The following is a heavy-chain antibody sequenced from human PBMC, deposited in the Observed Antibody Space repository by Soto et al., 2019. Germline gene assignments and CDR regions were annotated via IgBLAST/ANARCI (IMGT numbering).Heavy chain of an antibody. CDR2: ISAGNGNT. Sequence: QVQLVQSGAEVKKPGASVKVSCKASGYTFASYTLHWVRQAPGQRFEWLGWISAGNGNTKSSQKFQDRVTFDRNTSASTVSMELNSLRSEDTAIYYCARVSMAPHTAIFYYDCWGQGSLVTVSS. CDR3: ARVSMAPHTAIFYYDC. J-gene: IGHJ4*02. D-gene: IGHD3-3*01. V-gene: IGHV1-3*01. CDR1: GYTFASYT.